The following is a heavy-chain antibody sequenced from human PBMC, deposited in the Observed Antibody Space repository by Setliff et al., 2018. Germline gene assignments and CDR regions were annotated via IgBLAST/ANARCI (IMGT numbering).Heavy chain of an antibody. J-gene: IGHJ4*02. D-gene: IGHD2-15*01. CDR3: IVNMVRPVTGLDS. CDR1: GHSLTSNH. CDR2: INPNDGYT. Sequence: GASVKVSCKASGHSLTSNHFHWGRQAPGKGLEWMGTINPNDGYTIYAPAFQGRVAMTTDTSTSTAYMELSGLTSADTAIYYCIVNMVRPVTGLDSWGPGTLVTVSS. V-gene: IGHV1-46*01.